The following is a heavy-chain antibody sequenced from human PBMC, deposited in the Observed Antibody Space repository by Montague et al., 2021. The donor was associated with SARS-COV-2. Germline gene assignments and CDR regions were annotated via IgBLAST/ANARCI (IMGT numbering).Heavy chain of an antibody. CDR2: INHSGST. D-gene: IGHD1-26*01. V-gene: IGHV4-34*01. CDR1: DGSFSNFY. J-gene: IGHJ6*03. CDR3: ASGDDNGSGYLVV. Sequence: SKTLSLTCAVFDGSFSNFYWSWIRQPPGKGLEWIREINHSGSTYYNPSLKSRVTISVDTSKNQFSLKLDSVTAADAAVYYCASGDDNGSGYLVVWGKGTTVTVSS.